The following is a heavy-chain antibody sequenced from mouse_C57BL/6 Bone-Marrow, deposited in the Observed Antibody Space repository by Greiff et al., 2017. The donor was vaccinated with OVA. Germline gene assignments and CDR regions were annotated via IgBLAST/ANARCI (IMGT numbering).Heavy chain of an antibody. Sequence: EVQRVASGGGLVQPGGSLSLSCAAYGFTFTDSYMSWVRPPPGQALEWLGFFRIKANGYTPESSASVKGRFTISRDNSQSILYLQMNDLRAEDSATYYGARSDGYQYYYAMDYWGQGTSVTVSS. CDR3: ARSDGYQYYYAMDY. CDR2: FRIKANGYTP. J-gene: IGHJ4*01. V-gene: IGHV7-3*01. CDR1: GFTFTDSY. D-gene: IGHD2-3*01.